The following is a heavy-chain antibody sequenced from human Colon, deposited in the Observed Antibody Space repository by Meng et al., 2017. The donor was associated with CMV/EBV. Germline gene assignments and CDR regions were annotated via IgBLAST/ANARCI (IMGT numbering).Heavy chain of an antibody. J-gene: IGHJ4*02. V-gene: IGHV3-74*01. CDR1: GFSFTSYW. Sequence: GESLKISCAASGFSFTSYWMHWVRQAPGKGLVWISGMNAEGTIINNADSVKGRFTITRDNAKNLLYLQMNSLRAEDTGIYYCVRDTISGVVAFDYWGQGTLVTVSS. D-gene: IGHD3-3*01. CDR2: MNAEGTII. CDR3: VRDTISGVVAFDY.